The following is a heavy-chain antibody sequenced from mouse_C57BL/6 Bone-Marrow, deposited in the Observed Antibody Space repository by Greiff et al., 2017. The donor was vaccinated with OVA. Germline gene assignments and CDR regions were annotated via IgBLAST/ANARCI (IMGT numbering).Heavy chain of an antibody. V-gene: IGHV1-61*01. J-gene: IGHJ1*03. CDR2: IYPSDSET. Sequence: QVQLQQPGAELVRPGSSVKLSCKASGYTFTSYWMDWVKQRPGQGLEWIGNIYPSDSETHYNQKFKDKATLTVDKSSSTAYMQLSSLTSEDSAVYYCARGYSNDWYFDVWGTGTTVTVSS. D-gene: IGHD2-5*01. CDR1: GYTFTSYW. CDR3: ARGYSNDWYFDV.